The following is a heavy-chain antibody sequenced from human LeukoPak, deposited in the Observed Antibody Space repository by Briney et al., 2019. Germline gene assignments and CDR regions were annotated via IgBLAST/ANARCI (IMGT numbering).Heavy chain of an antibody. CDR1: GFTFSNYA. J-gene: IGHJ4*02. CDR2: TSYDGSSK. D-gene: IGHD2-2*03. V-gene: IGHV3-30*18. Sequence: GGSLRLSCAASGFTFSNYAIHWVRQAPGKGLEWVAGTSYDGSSKHFADPVKGRFTISRDNSENTVYLQMDSLRLEDTAVYYCAKQHRGYCSSTSCPATFDYWGQGNLVSISS. CDR3: AKQHRGYCSSTSCPATFDY.